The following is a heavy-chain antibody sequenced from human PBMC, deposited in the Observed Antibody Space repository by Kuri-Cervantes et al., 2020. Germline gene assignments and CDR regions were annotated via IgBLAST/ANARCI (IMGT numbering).Heavy chain of an antibody. D-gene: IGHD3-3*01. V-gene: IGHV3-48*02. J-gene: IGHJ5*02. CDR1: GFTFSSYS. Sequence: GGSLRLSCAASGFTFSSYSMNWVRQAPGKGLEWVSYISSSSSTIYYADSVKGRFTISRDNAKNSLYLQMNSLRDEDTAVYYCARTRAITIFGVVIRRWFDPWGQGNLVTVSS. CDR3: ARTRAITIFGVVIRRWFDP. CDR2: ISSSSSTI.